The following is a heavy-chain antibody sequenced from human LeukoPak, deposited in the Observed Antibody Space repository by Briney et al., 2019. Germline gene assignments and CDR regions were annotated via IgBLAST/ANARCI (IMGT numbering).Heavy chain of an antibody. J-gene: IGHJ4*02. CDR1: GFTFSSYS. Sequence: GGSLRLSCADSGFTFSSYSMNWVRQAPGKGLEWVSSISSSSSYIYYADSVKGRFTISRDNAKNSLYLQMNSLRAEDTAVYYCARGGYSYGHFDYWGQGTLVTVSS. CDR2: ISSSSSYI. V-gene: IGHV3-21*01. D-gene: IGHD5-18*01. CDR3: ARGGYSYGHFDY.